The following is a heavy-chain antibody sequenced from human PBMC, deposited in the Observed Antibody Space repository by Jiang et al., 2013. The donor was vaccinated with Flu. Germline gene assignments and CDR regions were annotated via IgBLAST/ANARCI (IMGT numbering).Heavy chain of an antibody. J-gene: IGHJ3*02. CDR2: INPNSGAT. CDR3: ARDRAYGDNSFDI. D-gene: IGHD4-17*01. CDR1: GYTFTDYY. V-gene: IGHV1-2*02. Sequence: GAEVKKPGASVKVSCKASGYTFTDYYAHWVRQAPGQGPEWMGWINPNSGATHFAQKFQGRVTMTRDTSISTAYMELSRLRSDDTAVYYCARDRAYGDNSFDIWGQGTMVTVSS.